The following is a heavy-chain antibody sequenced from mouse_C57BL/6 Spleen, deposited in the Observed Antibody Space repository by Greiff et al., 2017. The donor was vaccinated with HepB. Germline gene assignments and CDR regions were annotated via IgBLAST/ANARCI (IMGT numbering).Heavy chain of an antibody. CDR1: GYSITSGYY. J-gene: IGHJ1*03. CDR2: ISYDGSN. V-gene: IGHV3-6*01. CDR3: ARERNGNWYFDV. Sequence: ESGPGLVKPSQSLSLTCSVTGYSITSGYYWNWIRQFPGNKLEWMGYISYDGSNNYNPSLKNRISITRDTSKNQFFLKLNSVTTEDTATYYCARERNGNWYFDVWGTGTTVTVSS. D-gene: IGHD2-1*01.